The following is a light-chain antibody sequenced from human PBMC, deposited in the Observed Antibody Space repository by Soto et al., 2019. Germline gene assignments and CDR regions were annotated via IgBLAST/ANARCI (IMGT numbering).Light chain of an antibody. J-gene: IGKJ5*01. Sequence: EIVLTQSPGTLSSSPGERITLSCRASQSVSSSYLAWYQQKPGQAPRLLIYGGSSRATGIPVRFSGSGSETDFTLTITRLEPEDFAVYYCQQYGSSPITFGQGTRLEIK. CDR2: GGS. CDR3: QQYGSSPIT. V-gene: IGKV3-20*01. CDR1: QSVSSSY.